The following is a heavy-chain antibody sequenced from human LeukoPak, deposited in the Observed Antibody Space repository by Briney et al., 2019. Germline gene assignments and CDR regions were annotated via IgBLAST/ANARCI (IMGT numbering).Heavy chain of an antibody. D-gene: IGHD6-13*01. J-gene: IGHJ3*02. Sequence: QPGGSLRLSCAASGFTFTKYWMTWVRQAPGKGLEWVSGISWNSGSIGYADSVKGRFAISRDNAKNSLYLQMNSLRAEDTALYYCAKDMGGPYSSSSRDAFDIWGQGTMVTVSS. CDR1: GFTFTKYW. CDR3: AKDMGGPYSSSSRDAFDI. V-gene: IGHV3-9*01. CDR2: ISWNSGSI.